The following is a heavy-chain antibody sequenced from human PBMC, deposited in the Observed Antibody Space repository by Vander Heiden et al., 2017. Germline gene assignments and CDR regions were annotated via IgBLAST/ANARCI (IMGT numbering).Heavy chain of an antibody. V-gene: IGHV4-39*01. J-gene: IGHJ3*02. D-gene: IGHD3-22*01. CDR1: IGAISGRSYF. CDR2: IYYSGNT. Sequence: QLQMPESGPGLVKPSATLSLTCTLSIGAISGRSYFWAWIRKPPGKGLEWIGSIYYSGNTYYNPSLKSRVTISVDTSKDQFSLKLDSVSAADTAVYYCARPYDTRRIDAFDIWDQGTMVTVSS. CDR3: ARPYDTRRIDAFDI.